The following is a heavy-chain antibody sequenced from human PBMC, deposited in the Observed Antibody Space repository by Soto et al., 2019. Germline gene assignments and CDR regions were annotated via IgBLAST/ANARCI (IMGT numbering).Heavy chain of an antibody. Sequence: VESVKISCKVSGYSFTNYWIAWVPQMPGRGLEWMGIIYPGDSDTRYSPSFQGQVTISADKSISTAYLQWSSLKASDNAMYFCARQTNTIRQYYFDSWGQGTMVTVSS. CDR1: GYSFTNYW. D-gene: IGHD3-3*01. CDR2: IYPGDSDT. V-gene: IGHV5-51*01. CDR3: ARQTNTIRQYYFDS. J-gene: IGHJ4*02.